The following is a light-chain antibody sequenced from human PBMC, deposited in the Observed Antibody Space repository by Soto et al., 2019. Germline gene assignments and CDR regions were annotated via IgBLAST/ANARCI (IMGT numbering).Light chain of an antibody. CDR3: QQYGSSPRT. J-gene: IGKJ2*01. Sequence: EIVLTQSPGTLSLSPGERATLSCRASQSVGSNYLAWYQQKPGQAPRLLIYGASGRATGIPERFSGSGSGTDFTLTISRLEPEDFAVYYCQQYGSSPRTFGQGTKLEIK. CDR1: QSVGSNY. V-gene: IGKV3-20*01. CDR2: GAS.